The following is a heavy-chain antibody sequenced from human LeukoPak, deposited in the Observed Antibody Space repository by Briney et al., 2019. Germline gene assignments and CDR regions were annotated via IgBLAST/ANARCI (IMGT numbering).Heavy chain of an antibody. J-gene: IGHJ4*02. CDR1: GFTFSSYS. D-gene: IGHD6-19*01. CDR2: ISSSSSYI. CDR3: ARDAYSNGWYRGPEYYFDY. Sequence: PGGSLRLSCAASGFTFSSYSMNWVRQAPGKGLEWVSSISSSSSYIYYADSVKGRFTISGDNAKNSLYLQMNSLRAEDTAVYYCARDAYSNGWYRGPEYYFDYWGQGTLVTVSS. V-gene: IGHV3-21*01.